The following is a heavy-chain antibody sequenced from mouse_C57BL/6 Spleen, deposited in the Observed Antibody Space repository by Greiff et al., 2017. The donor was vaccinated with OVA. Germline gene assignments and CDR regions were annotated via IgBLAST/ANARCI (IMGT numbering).Heavy chain of an antibody. CDR2: ISYDGSN. J-gene: IGHJ3*01. CDR1: GYSITSGYY. D-gene: IGHD1-2*01. V-gene: IGHV3-6*01. CDR3: AREVLRQFAY. Sequence: EVQLVESGPGLVKPSQSLSLTCSVTGYSITSGYYWNWIRQFPGNKLEWMGYISYDGSNNYNPSLKNRISITRDTSKNQFFLKLNSVTTEDTATYYCAREVLRQFAYWGQGTLVTVSA.